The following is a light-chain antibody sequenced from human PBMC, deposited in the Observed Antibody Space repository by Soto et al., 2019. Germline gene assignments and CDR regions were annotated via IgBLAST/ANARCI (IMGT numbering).Light chain of an antibody. Sequence: DIVLTQSPGTLSLSPGERATLSCRASQSVSSSCLAWYQQKPGQAPRLLIYGASSRATGIPDRFSGSGSGTDFTLTISRLEPEDFAVYYCQQYGSSPPWTFGQGTKVDIK. CDR2: GAS. CDR1: QSVSSSC. V-gene: IGKV3-20*01. J-gene: IGKJ1*01. CDR3: QQYGSSPPWT.